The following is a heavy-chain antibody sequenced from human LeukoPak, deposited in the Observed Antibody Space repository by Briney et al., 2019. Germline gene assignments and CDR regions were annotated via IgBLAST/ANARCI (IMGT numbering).Heavy chain of an antibody. J-gene: IGHJ4*02. CDR3: ARGVSDEGAYSFDY. D-gene: IGHD3-3*01. CDR1: GDSVSSNTAA. Sequence: SQTLSLTCGISGDSVSSNTAAWNWIRQSPSRGLEWLGGTYYRSKWYIDYALSVKSRITIIPDTSKNQFSLQLNSVTPDDAAVYYCARGVSDEGAYSFDYWGQGTLVTVSS. V-gene: IGHV6-1*01. CDR2: TYYRSKWYI.